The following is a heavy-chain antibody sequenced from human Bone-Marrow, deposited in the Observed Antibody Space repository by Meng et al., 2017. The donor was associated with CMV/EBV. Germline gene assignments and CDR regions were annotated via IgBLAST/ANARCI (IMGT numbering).Heavy chain of an antibody. Sequence: SETLSLTCTVSGGSISSSSYYWGWIRQPPGKGLEWIGYIYYSGSTNYNPSLKSRVTISVDTSKNQFSLKLSSVTAADTAVYYCARSPHYYYDSSTNWFDPWGQGTLVTVSS. CDR2: IYYSGST. CDR3: ARSPHYYYDSSTNWFDP. CDR1: GGSISSSSYY. J-gene: IGHJ5*02. V-gene: IGHV4-61*05. D-gene: IGHD3-22*01.